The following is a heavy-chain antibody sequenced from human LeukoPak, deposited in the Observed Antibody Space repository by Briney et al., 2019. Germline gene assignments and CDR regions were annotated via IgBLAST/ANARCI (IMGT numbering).Heavy chain of an antibody. V-gene: IGHV4-4*09. D-gene: IGHD3-22*01. CDR2: IYTSGST. CDR1: GVSISSYY. Sequence: SETLSLTCTVSGVSISSYYWSWIRQPPGKGLEWIGYIYTSGSTNYNPSLKSRVPVSVDSSKNQFSLKLTSVTAADTAVYYCASGYYYFDNWGQGTLVTVSS. J-gene: IGHJ4*02. CDR3: ASGYYYFDN.